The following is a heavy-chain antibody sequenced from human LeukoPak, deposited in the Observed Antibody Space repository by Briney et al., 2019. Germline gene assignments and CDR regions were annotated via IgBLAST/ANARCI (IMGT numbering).Heavy chain of an antibody. CDR2: IYYSGGT. J-gene: IGHJ6*02. CDR3: ARGDIVVVTATHYYYYYGMDV. D-gene: IGHD2-21*02. V-gene: IGHV4-4*02. Sequence: SETLSLTCGVSGGSIISSNWWSWVRQPPGKGLEWIGEIYYSGGTKYNPSLKSRVTISVDQSKNQFSLKLSSVTAADTAVYYCARGDIVVVTATHYYYYYGMDVWGQGTTVTVSS. CDR1: GGSIISSNW.